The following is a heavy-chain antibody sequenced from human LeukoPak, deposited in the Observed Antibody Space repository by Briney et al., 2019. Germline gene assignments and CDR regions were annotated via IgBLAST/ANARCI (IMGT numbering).Heavy chain of an antibody. CDR1: GGSISSYY. Sequence: SETLSLTCTVSGGSISSYYWSWIRQPPGKGLEWIGYIYYTGSTNYNPSLKSRVTISVDTSKNQFSLKLSSVTAADTAVYYCARVMLLWFGETNWFDPWGQGTLVTVSS. J-gene: IGHJ5*02. V-gene: IGHV4-59*08. CDR2: IYYTGST. CDR3: ARVMLLWFGETNWFDP. D-gene: IGHD3-10*01.